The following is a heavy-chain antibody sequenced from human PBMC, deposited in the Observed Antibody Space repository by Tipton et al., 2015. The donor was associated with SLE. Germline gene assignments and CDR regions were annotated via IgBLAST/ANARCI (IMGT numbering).Heavy chain of an antibody. CDR3: AREFLNPVTTVHYYFDL. V-gene: IGHV4-39*07. CDR1: GGSISSSSYY. D-gene: IGHD4-11*01. Sequence: TLSLTCTVSGGSISSSSYYWGWIRQPPGKGLEWIGSIYYSGSTYYNPSLTSRVTISVDTSKNHFSLKLISVTAADTAVYYCAREFLNPVTTVHYYFDLWGRGTLVTVSS. CDR2: IYYSGST. J-gene: IGHJ2*01.